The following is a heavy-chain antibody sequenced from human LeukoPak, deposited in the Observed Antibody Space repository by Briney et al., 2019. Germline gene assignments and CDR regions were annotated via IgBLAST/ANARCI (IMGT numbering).Heavy chain of an antibody. CDR2: ISSSSSYI. V-gene: IGHV3-21*01. CDR3: ARGHSEGYFDWFDP. D-gene: IGHD6-13*01. J-gene: IGHJ5*02. CDR1: GLTFSSYS. Sequence: GGSLRLSCAASGLTFSSYSMNWVRQAPGKGLEWVSSISSSSSYIYYADSVKGRFTISRDNAKNSLYLQMNSLRAEDTAVYYCARGHSEGYFDWFDPWGQGTLVTVSS.